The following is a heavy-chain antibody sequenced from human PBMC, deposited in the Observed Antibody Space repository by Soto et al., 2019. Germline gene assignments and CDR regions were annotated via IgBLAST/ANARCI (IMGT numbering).Heavy chain of an antibody. Sequence: QVHLVESGGGVVQPGGSLRLSCAASGFTINRNDMYWVRQAPGKGLERVAVMSFDGNHQHYADSVKGRFTISRDNSKNTLSVEMNSLRRDDTAVYYCASCERFPRVGVDYYALDVWGQGTTVIVSS. D-gene: IGHD3-3*01. CDR2: MSFDGNHQ. CDR3: ASCERFPRVGVDYYALDV. CDR1: GFTINRND. J-gene: IGHJ6*02. V-gene: IGHV3-30*03.